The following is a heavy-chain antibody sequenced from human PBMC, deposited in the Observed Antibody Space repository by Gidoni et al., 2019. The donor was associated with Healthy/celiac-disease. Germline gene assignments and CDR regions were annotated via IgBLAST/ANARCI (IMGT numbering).Heavy chain of an antibody. CDR2: ISGSGGST. Sequence: EVQLLESGGGLVQPGGSLRLPCAASGFTFTRDAMSWVRQAPGQGLGWVSAISGSGGSTYSADSVTGRFTISRDNSKNTLYLQMNSLRAEDTAVYYCAKAGVPAYYYYSGMDVWGQGTTVTVSS. CDR3: AKAGVPAYYYYSGMDV. J-gene: IGHJ6*02. V-gene: IGHV3-23*01. D-gene: IGHD2-2*01. CDR1: GFTFTRDA.